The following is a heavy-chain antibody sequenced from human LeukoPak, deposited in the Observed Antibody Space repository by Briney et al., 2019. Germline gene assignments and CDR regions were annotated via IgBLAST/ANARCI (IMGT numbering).Heavy chain of an antibody. J-gene: IGHJ5*02. CDR2: INGSSSDT. CDR3: ARRGTTYCTVDSCHPNWFDP. D-gene: IGHD2-15*01. CDR1: GFTFSDYY. Sequence: SLRLSCAASGFTFSDYYTTWIRQAPGRGLEWISYINGSSSDTKYADSVKGRFTISRDNAKNSVYLLMNSLRAEDTAVYYCARRGTTYCTVDSCHPNWFDPWGQGTLVTVSS. V-gene: IGHV3-11*03.